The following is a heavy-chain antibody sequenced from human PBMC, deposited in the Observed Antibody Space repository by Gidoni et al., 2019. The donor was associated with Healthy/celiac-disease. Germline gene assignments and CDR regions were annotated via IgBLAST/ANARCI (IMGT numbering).Heavy chain of an antibody. J-gene: IGHJ6*02. D-gene: IGHD3-10*01. Sequence: QVQLVQSGAEVKKPGSSVKVSCKASGGTFSSYAISWVRQAPGQGLEWMGGIIPIFGTANYAQKFQGRVTITADESTSTAYMELSSLRSEDTAVYYCATLPPSHITMVRGVGYGMDVWGQGTTVTVSS. V-gene: IGHV1-69*01. CDR1: GGTFSSYA. CDR3: ATLPPSHITMVRGVGYGMDV. CDR2: IIPIFGTA.